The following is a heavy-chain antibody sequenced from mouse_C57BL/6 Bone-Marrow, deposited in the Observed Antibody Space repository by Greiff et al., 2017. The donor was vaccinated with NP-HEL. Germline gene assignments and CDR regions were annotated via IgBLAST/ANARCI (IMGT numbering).Heavy chain of an antibody. CDR2: IDPENGDT. D-gene: IGHD2-4*01. Sequence: VQLQQSGAELVRPGASVKLSCTASGFNITDDYMHWVKQRPEQGLEWIGWIDPENGDTEYASKFQGKATITADTSSNTAYLQLSSLTSEDTAVYYCTGGIYYDLFDYWGQGTTLTVSS. V-gene: IGHV14-4*01. CDR3: TGGIYYDLFDY. CDR1: GFNITDDY. J-gene: IGHJ2*01.